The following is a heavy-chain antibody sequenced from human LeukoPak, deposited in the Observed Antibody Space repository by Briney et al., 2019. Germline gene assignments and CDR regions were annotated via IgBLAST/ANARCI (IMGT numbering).Heavy chain of an antibody. CDR3: AREILTGYAFDI. CDR1: GFTFSSYA. Sequence: GGSLRLSCAASGFTFSSYAMSRVRQAPGKGLEWVSAISGSGGSTYYADSVKGRFTISRDNSKNTLYLQMNSLRAEDTALYYCAREILTGYAFDIWGQGTMVTVSS. D-gene: IGHD7-27*01. V-gene: IGHV3-23*01. CDR2: ISGSGGST. J-gene: IGHJ3*02.